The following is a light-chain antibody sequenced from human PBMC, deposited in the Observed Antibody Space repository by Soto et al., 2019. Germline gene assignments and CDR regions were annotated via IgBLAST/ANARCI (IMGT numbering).Light chain of an antibody. Sequence: QSVLTQPASVFGSPVQSITFSCTGTSSDVGGYNFVSWYQQHPGKAPKLMIYEVSSRPSGVSNRFSGSKSGNTASLTISGLQPEDEADYSCSSYTTSTTVVFGTGTKVTV. CDR1: SSDVGGYNF. J-gene: IGLJ1*01. CDR3: SSYTTSTTVV. CDR2: EVS. V-gene: IGLV2-14*03.